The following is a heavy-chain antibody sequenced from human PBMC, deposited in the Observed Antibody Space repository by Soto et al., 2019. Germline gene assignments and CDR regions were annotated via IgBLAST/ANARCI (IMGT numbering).Heavy chain of an antibody. J-gene: IGHJ6*02. CDR2: IYYSGST. Sequence: SETLSLTCTVSGGSISSYYWSWIRQPPGKGLEWIGYIYYSGSTNYNPSLKSRVTISVDTSKSQFSLKLSSVTAADTAVYYCASSGYYYYYGMDVWGQGTTVTVSS. D-gene: IGHD7-27*01. CDR3: ASSGYYYYYGMDV. V-gene: IGHV4-59*01. CDR1: GGSISSYY.